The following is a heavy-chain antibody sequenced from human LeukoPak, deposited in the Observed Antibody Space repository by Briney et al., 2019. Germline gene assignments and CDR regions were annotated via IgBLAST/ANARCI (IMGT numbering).Heavy chain of an antibody. CDR1: GFTFSNAW. D-gene: IGHD1-26*01. CDR2: IKSKTDGGTT. CDR3: TTVFSEWELLRDY. V-gene: IGHV3-15*01. Sequence: GGSLRLSCAASGFTFSNAWMSWVRQAPGKGLEWVGRIKSKTDGGTTDYAAPVKGRFTISRDDSKNTLYLQMNSLKTEDTAVYYCTTVFSEWELLRDYWGQGTLVTVSS. J-gene: IGHJ4*02.